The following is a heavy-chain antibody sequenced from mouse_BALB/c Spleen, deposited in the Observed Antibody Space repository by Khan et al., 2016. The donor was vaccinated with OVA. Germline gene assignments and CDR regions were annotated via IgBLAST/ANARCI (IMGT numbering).Heavy chain of an antibody. D-gene: IGHD2-1*01. Sequence: QVQLQQSGAELVKPGASVKLSCKASGFTFTSYYMYWVKQRPGQGLEWIGEFNPSNGDTNFNEKFKSKATLTVDRSSSTAYMQLNSLTSEDSAVYYGTRSGYGSFAYWGQGTLVTVSA. CDR2: FNPSNGDT. CDR1: GFTFTSYY. J-gene: IGHJ3*01. V-gene: IGHV1S81*02. CDR3: TRSGYGSFAY.